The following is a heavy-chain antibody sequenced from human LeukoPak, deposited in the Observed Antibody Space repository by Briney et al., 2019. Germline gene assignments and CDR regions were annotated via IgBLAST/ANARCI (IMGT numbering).Heavy chain of an antibody. D-gene: IGHD3-10*01. J-gene: IGHJ6*02. V-gene: IGHV3-30*18. CDR3: AKDMVRGVTFYYGMDV. CDR2: ISYDGSNK. Sequence: SLRLSCAASGFTFSSYGMHWVRQAPGKGLEWVAVISYDGSNKYYEDSVKGRFTISRNNSKNTLYLQMNSLGAEDKAVYYCAKDMVRGVTFYYGMDVWGQGTTVTVSS. CDR1: GFTFSSYG.